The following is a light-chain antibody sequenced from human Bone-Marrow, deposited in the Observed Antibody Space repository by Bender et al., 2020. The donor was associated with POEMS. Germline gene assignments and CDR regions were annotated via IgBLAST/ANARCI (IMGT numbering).Light chain of an antibody. CDR2: ADD. J-gene: IGLJ2*01. CDR3: ISYAGSDNLL. Sequence: QSVLTQPPSASGTPGQRVTISCSGGSIGRNPINWYQQLPGTAPRLVIYADDRRPSGVPNRFSASKSGSSASLAISGLQSEDAADYYCISYAGSDNLLVGGGTKVTVL. V-gene: IGLV1-44*01. CDR1: SIGRNP.